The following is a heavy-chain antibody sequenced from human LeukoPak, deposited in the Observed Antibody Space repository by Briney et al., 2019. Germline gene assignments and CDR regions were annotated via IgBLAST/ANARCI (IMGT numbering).Heavy chain of an antibody. CDR1: GGSISSGGYS. D-gene: IGHD2-21*01. J-gene: IGHJ3*02. CDR3: AVYSNDAFDI. V-gene: IGHV4-30-2*01. Sequence: SETLSLTCAVSGGSISSGGYSWSWIRQPPGEGLEWIGYIYHSGSTYYNPSLKSRVTISVDRSKNQFSLKLSSVTAADTAVYYCAVYSNDAFDIWGQGTMVTVSS. CDR2: IYHSGST.